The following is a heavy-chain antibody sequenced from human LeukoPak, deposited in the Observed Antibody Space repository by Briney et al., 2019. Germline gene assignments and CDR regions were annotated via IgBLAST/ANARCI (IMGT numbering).Heavy chain of an antibody. D-gene: IGHD1-14*01. V-gene: IGHV4-59*01. CDR2: IYYSGST. J-gene: IGHJ4*02. Sequence: SETLSLTCTVSGGSITSYYWSWIRQPPGKGLEWIGYIYYSGSTNYNPSLKSRVTISVDTSKNQFSLKLSSVTAADTAVYYCARCSEPYYFDYWGQGTLVTVSS. CDR1: GGSITSYY. CDR3: ARCSEPYYFDY.